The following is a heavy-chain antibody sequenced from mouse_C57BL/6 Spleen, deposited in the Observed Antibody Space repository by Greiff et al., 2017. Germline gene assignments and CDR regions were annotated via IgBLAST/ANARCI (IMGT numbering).Heavy chain of an antibody. V-gene: IGHV3-8*01. D-gene: IGHD1-1*01. CDR1: GYSITSYY. CDR3: ARYYGSSRPYDFDY. CDR2: ISYSGST. Sequence: DVKLQESGPGLAKPSQTLSLTCSATGYSITSYYWNWIRKFPGNKLEYMGYISYSGSTYYNPSLKSRISITRDTAKNQYYLQLNSVTTEDTATYYCARYYGSSRPYDFDYWGQGTTLTVSS. J-gene: IGHJ2*01.